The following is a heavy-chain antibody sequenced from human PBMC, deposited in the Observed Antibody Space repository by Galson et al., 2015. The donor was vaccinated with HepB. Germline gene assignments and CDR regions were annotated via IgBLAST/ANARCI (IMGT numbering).Heavy chain of an antibody. CDR3: ARWAPVRFFDWLSCFDY. CDR1: GFTFGDYR. Sequence: SLRLSCAASGFTFGDYRMTWFRQAPGKGLEWVGFIRSKEYGGTTEYAASVKGRFTISRDDSRSVAYLQMNSLKTEDTATYFCARWAPVRFFDWLSCFDYWGQGSLVTVSS. V-gene: IGHV3-49*03. CDR2: IRSKEYGGTT. D-gene: IGHD3-9*01. J-gene: IGHJ4*02.